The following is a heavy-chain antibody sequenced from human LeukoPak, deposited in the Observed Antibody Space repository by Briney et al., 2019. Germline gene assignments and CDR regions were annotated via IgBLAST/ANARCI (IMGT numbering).Heavy chain of an antibody. D-gene: IGHD6-19*01. J-gene: IGHJ4*02. V-gene: IGHV1-69*10. CDR3: ARDRPYTGGWRVCDY. CDR1: GGTFSRYA. Sequence: SVKVSCKASGGTFSRYAISWVRQAPGQGLERMGGIIPMIGIANYAQKFQGRVTITADESTSTAYMELSSLRSEDTAVYYCARDRPYTGGWRVCDYWGQGTLVTVSS. CDR2: IIPMIGIA.